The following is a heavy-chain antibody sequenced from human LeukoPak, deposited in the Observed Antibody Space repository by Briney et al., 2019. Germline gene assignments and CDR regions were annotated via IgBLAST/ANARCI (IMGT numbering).Heavy chain of an antibody. CDR2: ISSSSSYI. CDR1: EFTFSSYS. V-gene: IGHV3-21*01. J-gene: IGHJ4*02. CDR3: ARLKGSELYFDY. Sequence: KPGGSLRLSCAASEFTFSSYSMNWVRQAPGKGLEWVSSISSSSSYIYYADPVKGRFTISRDNAKNSLYLQMNSLRAEDTAVYYCARLKGSELYFDYWGQGTLVTVSS. D-gene: IGHD1-1*01.